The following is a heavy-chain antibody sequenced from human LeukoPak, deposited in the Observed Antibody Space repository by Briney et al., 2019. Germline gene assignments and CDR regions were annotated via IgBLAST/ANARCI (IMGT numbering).Heavy chain of an antibody. Sequence: PGGSLRLSCAASGFIFSDYYMSWFRQAPGKGLEWISYISGSGTETNYADSVKGRFTVSRDNAKNSQYLQMNSLRVEDTAVYYCTSGHTKIRHWGQGTLVTVSS. J-gene: IGHJ4*02. CDR2: ISGSGTET. D-gene: IGHD1-1*01. V-gene: IGHV3-11*06. CDR1: GFIFSDYY. CDR3: TSGHTKIRH.